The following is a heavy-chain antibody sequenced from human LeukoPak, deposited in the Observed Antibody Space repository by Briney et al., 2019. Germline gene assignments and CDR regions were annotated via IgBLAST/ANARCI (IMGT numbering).Heavy chain of an antibody. Sequence: GGSLRLSCAASGFTFSTFAMIWVRQPPGKGLEWVSSIFPSGGEIHYADSVRGRFTISRDNSKGTLSLQMNSLRAEDTAVYYCATEQTYYYDSSGFYYWRDFEYWGQGALVTVSS. CDR1: GFTFSTFA. CDR3: ATEQTYYYDSSGFYYWRDFEY. D-gene: IGHD3-22*01. CDR2: IFPSGGEI. J-gene: IGHJ4*02. V-gene: IGHV3-23*01.